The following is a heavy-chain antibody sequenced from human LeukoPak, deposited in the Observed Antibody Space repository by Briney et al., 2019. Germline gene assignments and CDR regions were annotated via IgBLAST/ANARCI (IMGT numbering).Heavy chain of an antibody. J-gene: IGHJ4*02. CDR3: ARDGIAAAHSPGGLDY. CDR2: IYYRRTT. D-gene: IGHD6-13*01. Sequence: SETLSLTCTVSGYSISSGYDWGWIRQPPGKGLEWIGSIYYRRTTYYNPSLKSRVTISVDTSKNQFSLKLSSVTAADTAVYYCARDGIAAAHSPGGLDYWGQGTLVTVSS. V-gene: IGHV4-38-2*02. CDR1: GYSISSGYD.